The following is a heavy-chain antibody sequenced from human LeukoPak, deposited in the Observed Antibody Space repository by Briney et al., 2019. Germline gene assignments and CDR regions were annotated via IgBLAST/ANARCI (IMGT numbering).Heavy chain of an antibody. CDR2: VYYTGST. CDR3: ARQEIGLRSFDP. J-gene: IGHJ5*02. Sequence: SETLSLTCTVSDDSITMYYWTWIRQPPGKNLEWLGSVYYTGSTHNNPSLKSRVTISVDTSKNQFSLNLSSVTAADTAVYYCARQEIGLRSFDPWGQRTLVTVSS. D-gene: IGHD3/OR15-3a*01. CDR1: DDSITMYY. V-gene: IGHV4-39*01.